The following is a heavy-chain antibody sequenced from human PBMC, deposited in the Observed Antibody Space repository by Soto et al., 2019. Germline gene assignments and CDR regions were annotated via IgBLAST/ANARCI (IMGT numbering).Heavy chain of an antibody. V-gene: IGHV3-23*01. Sequence: GGSLRLSCAASGFTFSSYAMSWVRQAPGKGLEWVSAISGSGGSTYYADSVKGRFTISRDSSKNTLYLQMNSLRAEDTAVYYCAKPTDYYDSSAPFDYWGQGTLVTVSS. J-gene: IGHJ4*02. CDR3: AKPTDYYDSSAPFDY. CDR2: ISGSGGST. D-gene: IGHD3-22*01. CDR1: GFTFSSYA.